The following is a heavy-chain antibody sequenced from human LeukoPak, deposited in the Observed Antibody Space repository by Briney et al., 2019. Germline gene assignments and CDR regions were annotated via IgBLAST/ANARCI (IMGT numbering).Heavy chain of an antibody. Sequence: GGSLRLSCAASRFTFGSSAKTWVRQAQGKGLEWVSAIGNSGGDTIYTDSVKDRFTISRDNSKNTLYLQMNSLRAEDSAVYYFAKGGNYAPLDSWGQGTLVTVSS. CDR2: IGNSGGDT. D-gene: IGHD1-7*01. V-gene: IGHV3-23*01. CDR3: AKGGNYAPLDS. J-gene: IGHJ4*02. CDR1: RFTFGSSA.